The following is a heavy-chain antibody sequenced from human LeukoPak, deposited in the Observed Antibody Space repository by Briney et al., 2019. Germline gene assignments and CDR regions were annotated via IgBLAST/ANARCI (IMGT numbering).Heavy chain of an antibody. CDR2: VYYSGST. CDR1: SGSVSSGNYY. V-gene: IGHV4-61*01. Sequence: SETLSLTCTVSSGSVSSGNYYWSWIRHPPGKGLEWIGYVYYSGSTNYNPSLKSRVTISVDTSKNQFSLKLSSVTAADTAVYYCARCGGRYFDYWGQGTLVTVSS. D-gene: IGHD2-21*01. J-gene: IGHJ4*02. CDR3: ARCGGRYFDY.